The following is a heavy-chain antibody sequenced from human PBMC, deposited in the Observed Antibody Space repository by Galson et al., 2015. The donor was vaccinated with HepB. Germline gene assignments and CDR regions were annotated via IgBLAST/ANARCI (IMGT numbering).Heavy chain of an antibody. CDR3: AKSIADSCYSPIES. CDR2: ICFSGGDT. Sequence: SLRLSCAASGFTFRYYATHWVRQIPGKGLEWVSGICFSGGDTYYADSVKGRFTISRDSSRNTLYLQMNSLRAEDTALYYCAKSIADSCYSPIESWGQGALVTVSS. CDR1: GFTFRYYA. V-gene: IGHV3-23*01. J-gene: IGHJ4*02. D-gene: IGHD3-22*01.